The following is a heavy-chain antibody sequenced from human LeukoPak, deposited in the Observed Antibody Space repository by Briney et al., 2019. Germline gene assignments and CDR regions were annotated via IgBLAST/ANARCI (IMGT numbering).Heavy chain of an antibody. V-gene: IGHV3-73*01. CDR2: IRSKANSYAT. D-gene: IGHD1-1*01. J-gene: IGHJ4*02. CDR1: GFTFSGSA. CDR3: TGFMEYYFDY. Sequence: GGSLRLSCAASGFTFSGSAMHWVRQASGKGLEWVGRIRSKANSYATAYAASVKGRFTISRDDSKNTAYLQMNSLKAEDTAVYYCTGFMEYYFDYWGQGTLVTVSS.